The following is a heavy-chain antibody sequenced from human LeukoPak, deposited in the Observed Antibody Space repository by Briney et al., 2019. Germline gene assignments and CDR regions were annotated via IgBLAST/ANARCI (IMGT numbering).Heavy chain of an antibody. J-gene: IGHJ5*02. CDR2: IYYSGST. V-gene: IGHV4-39*01. CDR3: GRHDYGYYLSWFDP. CDR1: GGSIRSSNYY. Sequence: SETLSLTCTVSGGSIRSSNYYWGWIRQPPGKGLEWIGSIYYSGSTYYNPSLKSRVTISVDTSKNHFSLKVSSVTAADTAVYYCGRHDYGYYLSWFDPWGQGTLVTVSS. D-gene: IGHD4-17*01.